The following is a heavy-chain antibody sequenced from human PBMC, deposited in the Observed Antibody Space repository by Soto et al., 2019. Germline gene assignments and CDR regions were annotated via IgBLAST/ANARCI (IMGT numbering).Heavy chain of an antibody. J-gene: IGHJ6*03. Sequence: GGSLILSCAASGFTFGDYYMSCIRQAPGKGLEWVSYISSSGSTIYYADSVKGRFTISRDNAKNSLYLQMNSLRAEDTAVYYCASPTAAGTFNYYYYMDVWGKGTTVTVSS. CDR2: ISSSGSTI. CDR3: ASPTAAGTFNYYYYMDV. CDR1: GFTFGDYY. D-gene: IGHD6-13*01. V-gene: IGHV3-11*01.